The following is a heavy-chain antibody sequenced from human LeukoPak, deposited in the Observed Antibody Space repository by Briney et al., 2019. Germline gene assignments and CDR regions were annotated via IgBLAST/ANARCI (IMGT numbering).Heavy chain of an antibody. CDR1: GFTFSTYA. Sequence: GGSLRLSCAASGFTFSTYAMSWVRQAPGKGLEWVSIISGGGTSTFYADSVKGRLTISRDNSKNTMYLQMNSLTAEDTAVYYCAKARGGDYADYWDQGTLVTVSS. J-gene: IGHJ4*02. CDR3: AKARGGDYADY. CDR2: ISGGGTST. V-gene: IGHV3-23*01. D-gene: IGHD4-17*01.